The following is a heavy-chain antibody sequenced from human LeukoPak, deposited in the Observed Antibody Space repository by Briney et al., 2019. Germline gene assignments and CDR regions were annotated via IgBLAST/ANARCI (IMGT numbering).Heavy chain of an antibody. CDR1: GGSISSDTYY. J-gene: IGHJ5*02. CDR3: AREFDP. CDR2: IYTSGTT. V-gene: IGHV4-61*02. Sequence: SETLSLTCQVSGGSISSDTYYWSWIRQPAGKGLEWIGLIYTSGTTNYNPSLKSRVTISLDTSKNQFALRLSSVTAADTAVYYCAREFDPWGQGTRVTVSS.